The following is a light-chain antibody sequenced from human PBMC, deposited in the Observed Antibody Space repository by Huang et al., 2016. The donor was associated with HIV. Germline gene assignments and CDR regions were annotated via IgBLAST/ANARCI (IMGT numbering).Light chain of an antibody. J-gene: IGKJ5*01. V-gene: IGKV3-20*01. CDR2: GAS. Sequence: EIVLTQSPDTLSLSPGERATVSCRVSQTIKNIYLAWYQQKPGQGPRLLIYGASSRVTDIPDRCSGSGSGTDFTLTINRLEPEDFAVYYCQQYDSSQGISFGQGTRLEMK. CDR1: QTIKNIY. CDR3: QQYDSSQGIS.